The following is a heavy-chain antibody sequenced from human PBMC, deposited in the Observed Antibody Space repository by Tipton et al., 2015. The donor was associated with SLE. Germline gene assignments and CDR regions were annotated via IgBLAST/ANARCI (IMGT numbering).Heavy chain of an antibody. CDR2: INPNTGNP. D-gene: IGHD3-9*01. CDR3: ARDRDYLDLDWGLVYYFDY. V-gene: IGHV7-4-1*02. Sequence: QLVQSGSELKKPGASVKVSCKASGYSFSHYVINWVRQAPGQGLEWMGWINPNTGNPTYAQEFTGRFVLSLDTSVSTAYLQISSLKAEDTAVYYCARDRDYLDLDWGLVYYFDYWGQGTLVTVSS. CDR1: GYSFSHYV. J-gene: IGHJ4*02.